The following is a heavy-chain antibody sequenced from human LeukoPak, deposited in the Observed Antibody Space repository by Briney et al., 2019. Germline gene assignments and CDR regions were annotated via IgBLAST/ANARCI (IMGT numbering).Heavy chain of an antibody. J-gene: IGHJ4*02. CDR3: ARHRGSGSSSIPFDY. D-gene: IGHD3-10*01. Sequence: SETLSLTCAVSGASIITGSPYWGWIRQSPGKGPEWIGTVYYSGSIYYNPSLKSRVTLSVDTSKNQFSLRLTSVSASDTAAYYCARHRGSGSSSIPFDYWGQGTLVTVSS. CDR2: VYYSGSI. CDR1: GASIITGSPY. V-gene: IGHV4-39*01.